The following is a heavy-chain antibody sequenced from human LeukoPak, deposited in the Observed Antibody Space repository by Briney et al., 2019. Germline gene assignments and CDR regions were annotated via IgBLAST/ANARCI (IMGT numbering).Heavy chain of an antibody. V-gene: IGHV4-34*01. Sequence: PSETLSLTCAVYGGSFSGYYWSWIRQPPGKGLEWIGEINHSGSTNYNPSLKSRVTISVDTSKNQFSLKLSSVTAADTAVYYCARVGDCSSTSCLSWFDYWGQGNLVTVSS. CDR1: GGSFSGYY. CDR2: INHSGST. D-gene: IGHD2-2*01. J-gene: IGHJ4*02. CDR3: ARVGDCSSTSCLSWFDY.